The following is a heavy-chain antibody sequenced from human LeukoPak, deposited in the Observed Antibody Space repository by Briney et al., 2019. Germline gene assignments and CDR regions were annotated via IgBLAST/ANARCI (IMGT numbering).Heavy chain of an antibody. CDR1: GGSISIYY. CDR3: ATNAGGHYRPALDI. Sequence: PSETLSLTCTVSGGSISIYYWTWIRQPPGKGLEWIGYIYYSGSTNYNPSLKSRVTTSVDTSKNQFSLKLSSVTAADTAVYYCATNAGGHYRPALDIWGQGTMVTVSS. CDR2: IYYSGST. D-gene: IGHD1-14*01. J-gene: IGHJ3*02. V-gene: IGHV4-59*01.